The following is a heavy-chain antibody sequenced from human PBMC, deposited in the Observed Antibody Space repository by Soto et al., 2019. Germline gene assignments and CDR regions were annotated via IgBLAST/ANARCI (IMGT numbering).Heavy chain of an antibody. D-gene: IGHD1-1*01. CDR1: GGTFSSHS. CDR3: ATGSFTSTGGRIGYHYNAMDV. J-gene: IGHJ6*02. V-gene: IGHV1-69*01. CDR2: IIPIFGPA. Sequence: QVQLVQSGAEVKKPGSSVKVSCKSSGGTFSSHSINWVRQAPGQGLEWMGGIIPIFGPANFEKKFQGRVTITADESTTTAYMELGSLTSEDTAVYYCATGSFTSTGGRIGYHYNAMDVWGQGTTVTVSS.